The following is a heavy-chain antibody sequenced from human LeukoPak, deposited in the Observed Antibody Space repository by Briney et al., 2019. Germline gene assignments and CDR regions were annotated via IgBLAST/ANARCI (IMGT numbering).Heavy chain of an antibody. J-gene: IGHJ4*02. CDR1: GGSISSGGYY. CDR3: ASLPATATPTLDY. CDR2: IYHSGST. D-gene: IGHD2-15*01. V-gene: IGHV4-30-2*01. Sequence: PSETLSLTCTVSGGSISSGGYYWSWIRQPPGKGLEWIGYIYHSGSTYYNPSLKSRVTISVDRSKNQFSLKLSSVTAADTAVYYCASLPATATPTLDYWGQGTLVTVSS.